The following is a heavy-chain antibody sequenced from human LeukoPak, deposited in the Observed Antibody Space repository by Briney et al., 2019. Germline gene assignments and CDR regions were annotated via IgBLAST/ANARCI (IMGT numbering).Heavy chain of an antibody. CDR3: ARVTMVRGVIRLFDY. D-gene: IGHD3-10*01. Sequence: GESLKISCKGSGYSFTSYWIGWVRQMPGKGLEWMGIIYPGDSDTRYSPSFQGQVTISADKSISTAYLQWSSLKASDTAMYYCARVTMVRGVIRLFDYRGQGTLVTVSS. V-gene: IGHV5-51*01. CDR2: IYPGDSDT. J-gene: IGHJ4*02. CDR1: GYSFTSYW.